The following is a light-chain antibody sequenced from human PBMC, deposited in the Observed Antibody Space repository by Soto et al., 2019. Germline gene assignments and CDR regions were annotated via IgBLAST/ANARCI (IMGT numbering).Light chain of an antibody. V-gene: IGKV4-1*01. CDR2: WAS. CDR3: QQYYSTPQT. CDR1: RSILYNSNNKNY. J-gene: IGKJ1*01. Sequence: DIVMTQSPDSLAVSLGERATINFKSIRSILYNSNNKNYLAWYQQKPGQPPKLLIYWASTRESGVPDRFSGSGSGTDFTLTISSLQAEDVAVYYCQQYYSTPQTFGQGTKVDIK.